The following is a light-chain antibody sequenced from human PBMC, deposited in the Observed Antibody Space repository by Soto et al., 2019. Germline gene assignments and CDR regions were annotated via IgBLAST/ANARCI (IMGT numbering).Light chain of an antibody. J-gene: IGKJ1*01. CDR2: SAS. Sequence: DIQMTQSPSSLSASVGDRVNITCRASQSINDYLNWYQQKPGTAPRLLIYSASNLQRGVPSRFSGSGAGTDFTLTINSLQPEDFATYYCQQSYSTLWTFGPGTGVEIK. V-gene: IGKV1-39*01. CDR3: QQSYSTLWT. CDR1: QSINDY.